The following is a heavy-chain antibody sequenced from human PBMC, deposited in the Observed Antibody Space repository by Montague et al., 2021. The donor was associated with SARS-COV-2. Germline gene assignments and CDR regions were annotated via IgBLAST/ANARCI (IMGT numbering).Heavy chain of an antibody. Sequence: SETLSLTCAVYGGSISSYYWSWIRQPPGKGLEWIGYIYYSGSTNYNPSLKSRVTISVDTSKNQFSLKLSSVTAADTAVYYCARASITMVRGVTRWYFDLWGRGTLVTVSS. D-gene: IGHD3-10*01. CDR2: IYYSGST. CDR1: GGSISSYY. CDR3: ARASITMVRGVTRWYFDL. J-gene: IGHJ2*01. V-gene: IGHV4-59*13.